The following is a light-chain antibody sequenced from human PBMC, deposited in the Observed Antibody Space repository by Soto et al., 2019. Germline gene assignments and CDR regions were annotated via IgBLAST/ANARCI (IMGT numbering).Light chain of an antibody. CDR1: QSIFYISNNKNY. Sequence: DSVMTQSPDSLAVSLGERATINCKSSQSIFYISNNKNYLAWYQQRPGQPPKLLIYWASTRESGVPDRFSGSGSGTDFTLTISSLQAEDVAVYYCHQYYITTRTFGQGTKVDIK. J-gene: IGKJ1*01. CDR2: WAS. CDR3: HQYYITTRT. V-gene: IGKV4-1*01.